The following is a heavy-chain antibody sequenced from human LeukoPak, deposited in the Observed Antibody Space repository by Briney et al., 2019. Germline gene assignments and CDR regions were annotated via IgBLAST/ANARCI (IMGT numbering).Heavy chain of an antibody. CDR3: AKEDIVVVPAAFDY. Sequence: PGGSLRLSCAASGFTFSSYGMHWVRQAPGKGLEWVEVISYDGSNKYYADSVKGRFTISRDNSKNTLYLQMNSLRAEDTAVYYCAKEDIVVVPAAFDYWGQGTLVTVSS. V-gene: IGHV3-30*18. CDR2: ISYDGSNK. D-gene: IGHD2-2*01. J-gene: IGHJ4*02. CDR1: GFTFSSYG.